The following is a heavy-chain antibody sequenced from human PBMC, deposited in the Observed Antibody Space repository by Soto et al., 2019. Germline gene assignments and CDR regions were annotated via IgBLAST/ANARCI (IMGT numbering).Heavy chain of an antibody. CDR1: GYTFTSYG. CDR3: ASGSMFMFGRVLVNAFDI. CDR2: ISAYNGNT. Sequence: GASVKVSCKASGYTFTSYGISWVRQAPGQGLEWMGWISAYNGNTNYAQKLQGRVTMTTDTSTSTAYMELRSLRSDDTAVYYCASGSMFMFGRVLVNAFDIWCQAIMVTVS. V-gene: IGHV1-18*01. D-gene: IGHD3-16*02. J-gene: IGHJ3*02.